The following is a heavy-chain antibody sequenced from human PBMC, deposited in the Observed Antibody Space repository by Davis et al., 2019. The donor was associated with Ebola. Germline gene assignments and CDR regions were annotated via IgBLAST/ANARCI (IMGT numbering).Heavy chain of an antibody. CDR3: AKGSARSGGWGFDY. CDR1: GFTFSSYA. Sequence: GESLKITCAASGFTFSSYAMSWVRQAPGKGLEWVSAISGSGGSTYYADSVKGRFTISRDNSKNTLYLQMNSLRAEDTAVYYCAKGSARSGGWGFDYWGQGTLVTVSS. V-gene: IGHV3-23*01. J-gene: IGHJ4*02. D-gene: IGHD6-19*01. CDR2: ISGSGGST.